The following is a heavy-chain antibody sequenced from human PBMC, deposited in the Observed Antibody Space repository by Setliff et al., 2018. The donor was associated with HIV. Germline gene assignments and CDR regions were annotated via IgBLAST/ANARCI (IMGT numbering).Heavy chain of an antibody. CDR2: IYYSGST. CDR3: ASGREAVAGALHFDY. D-gene: IGHD6-19*01. CDR1: GGSISSYY. V-gene: IGHV4-59*08. J-gene: IGHJ4*02. Sequence: PSETLSLTCTVSGGSISSYYWSWIRQPPGKGLEWIGYIYYSGSTNYNPSLKSRVTISVDTSKNQFSLKLNSVTAADTAVYYCASGREAVAGALHFDYWGQGPLVTVSS.